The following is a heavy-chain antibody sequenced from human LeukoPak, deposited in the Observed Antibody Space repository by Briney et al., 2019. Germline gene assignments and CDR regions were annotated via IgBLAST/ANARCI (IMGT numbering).Heavy chain of an antibody. CDR2: INWNGDST. Sequence: PGGSLRLSCAASGFTFDDYGMSWVRQAPGKGLEWVSGINWNGDSTGYADSVKGRFTISRDNAKNSLYLQMNSLRAEDTAFYYCARKADSSGFWYFDYWGQGTLVTVSS. CDR3: ARKADSSGFWYFDY. V-gene: IGHV3-20*04. J-gene: IGHJ4*02. D-gene: IGHD3-22*01. CDR1: GFTFDDYG.